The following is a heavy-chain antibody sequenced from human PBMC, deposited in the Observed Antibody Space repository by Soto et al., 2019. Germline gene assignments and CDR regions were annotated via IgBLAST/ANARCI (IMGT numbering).Heavy chain of an antibody. CDR3: ARRARGGVADY. CDR1: GFTVSSHY. CDR2: FYSGGTT. Sequence: EVQLVESGGGLIQPGGSLRLSCAASGFTVSSHYMSWVRQAPGKGLEWVAGFYSGGTTFYADSVKGRFTISRDNSNNTLYLQMNSLRAEDTAVYYCARRARGGVADYWGQGTLVTVSS. V-gene: IGHV3-53*01. J-gene: IGHJ4*02.